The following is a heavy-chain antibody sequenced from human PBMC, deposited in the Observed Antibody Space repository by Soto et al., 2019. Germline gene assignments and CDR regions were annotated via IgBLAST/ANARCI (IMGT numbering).Heavy chain of an antibody. Sequence: PSETLSLTXAVSGYSISSGYYWGWIRQPPGKGLEWIGSLYHSGSTYYNPSLKSRVTISVDTSKNQFSLKLSSVTAEDTAVYYCARDYSNWFDPWGQGTLVTVSS. D-gene: IGHD4-4*01. V-gene: IGHV4-38-2*02. J-gene: IGHJ5*02. CDR3: ARDYSNWFDP. CDR2: LYHSGST. CDR1: GYSISSGYY.